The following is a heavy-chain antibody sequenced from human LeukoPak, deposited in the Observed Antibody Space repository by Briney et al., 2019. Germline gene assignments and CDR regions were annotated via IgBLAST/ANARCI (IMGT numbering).Heavy chain of an antibody. CDR3: ARDRVVGAVNGFDI. J-gene: IGHJ3*02. CDR2: VSGSNGHA. D-gene: IGHD1-26*01. Sequence: GASVKVSCKASGYFFPSYGINWVRQAPGQGLEWMGWVSGSNGHANYGKKFQGRVTMTTETPTSAAYMELRSLRSDDTAVYYCARDRVVGAVNGFDIWGQGTMVTVSS. V-gene: IGHV1-18*01. CDR1: GYFFPSYG.